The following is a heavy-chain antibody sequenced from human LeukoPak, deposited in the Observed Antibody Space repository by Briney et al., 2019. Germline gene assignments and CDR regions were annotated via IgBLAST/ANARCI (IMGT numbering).Heavy chain of an antibody. Sequence: SETLSLTCAVYGGSFSGYYWSWIRQPPGKGLEWIGEINHSGSTNYNPSLKSRVTISVDTSKNQFSLKLSSVTAADTAVYYCARGEWLRSGRSTKYFQHWGQGTLVTVSS. D-gene: IGHD5-12*01. J-gene: IGHJ1*01. CDR3: ARGEWLRSGRSTKYFQH. V-gene: IGHV4-34*01. CDR1: GGSFSGYY. CDR2: INHSGST.